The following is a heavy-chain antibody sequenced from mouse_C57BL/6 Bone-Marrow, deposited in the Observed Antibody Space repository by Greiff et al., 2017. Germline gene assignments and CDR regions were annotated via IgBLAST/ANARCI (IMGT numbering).Heavy chain of an antibody. D-gene: IGHD1-1*01. CDR1: GYTFTSYW. CDR3: ARNYYGSSWNWYFDV. J-gene: IGHJ1*03. Sequence: VQLQQPGAELVRPGTSVKLSCKASGYTFTSYWMHWVKQRPGQGLEWIGVIDPSDSYTNYNQKFKGKATLTVDTSSSTAYMQLSSLTSADSAVYYCARNYYGSSWNWYFDVWGTGTTVTVSS. CDR2: IDPSDSYT. V-gene: IGHV1-59*01.